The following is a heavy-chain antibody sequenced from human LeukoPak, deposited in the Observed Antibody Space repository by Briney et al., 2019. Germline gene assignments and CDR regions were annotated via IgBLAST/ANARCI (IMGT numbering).Heavy chain of an antibody. CDR1: GGTFSSYA. CDR2: IIPIFGTA. D-gene: IGHD3-3*01. Sequence: ASVKVSCKASGGTFSSYAISWVRRAPGQGLEWMGGIIPIFGTANYAQKFQGRVTITTDESTSTAYMELSSLRSEDTAVYYCAREIFWSGSRGTFDPWGQGTLVTVSS. CDR3: AREIFWSGSRGTFDP. V-gene: IGHV1-69*05. J-gene: IGHJ5*02.